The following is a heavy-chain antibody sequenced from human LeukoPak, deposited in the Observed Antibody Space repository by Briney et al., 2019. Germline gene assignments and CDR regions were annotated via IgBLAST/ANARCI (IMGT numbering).Heavy chain of an antibody. J-gene: IGHJ4*02. CDR3: ARDIYSSGWFDY. V-gene: IGHV4-39*07. CDR2: ISYSGGP. D-gene: IGHD6-19*01. Sequence: SETLSLTCTVSGGSISSTNYYWGWIRQPPGKGLEWIGGISYSGGPYYNPSLKSRVTISVDTSKNQFSLKLSSVTAADTAVYYCARDIYSSGWFDYWGQGTLVTVSS. CDR1: GGSISSTNYY.